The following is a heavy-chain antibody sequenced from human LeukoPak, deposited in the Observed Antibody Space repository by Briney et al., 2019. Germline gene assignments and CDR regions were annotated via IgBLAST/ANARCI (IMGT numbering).Heavy chain of an antibody. V-gene: IGHV4-61*02. CDR2: IYTSEST. Sequence: SETLSLTSSVSVGSISGSNYYWSWIRQPAGKGLEWIGRIYTSESTNYNPSLKSRVTISVNTSRNQFSLKLSSVTAADTAVYYCARGLWFGDENPPYFDYWGQGILVTVSS. CDR1: VGSISGSNYY. J-gene: IGHJ4*02. CDR3: ARGLWFGDENPPYFDY. D-gene: IGHD3-10*01.